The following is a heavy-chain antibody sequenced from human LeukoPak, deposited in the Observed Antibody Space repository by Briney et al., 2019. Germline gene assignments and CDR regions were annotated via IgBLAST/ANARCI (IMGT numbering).Heavy chain of an antibody. CDR1: GYSISSGYY. J-gene: IGHJ4*02. V-gene: IGHV4-38-2*02. CDR2: IYYSGST. CDR3: ARLRLGINDFDY. D-gene: IGHD7-27*01. Sequence: KPSETLSLTCTVSGYSISSGYYWGWIRQPPGKGLEWIGSIYYSGSTYYNPSLKSRVTISVDTSKNQFSLKLSSVTAADTAVYYCARLRLGINDFDYWGQGTLVTVSS.